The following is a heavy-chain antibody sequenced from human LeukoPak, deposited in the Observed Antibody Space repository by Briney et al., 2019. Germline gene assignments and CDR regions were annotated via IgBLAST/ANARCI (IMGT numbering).Heavy chain of an antibody. V-gene: IGHV3-33*01. CDR2: IKYDASDE. Sequence: GGSLRLSCAVSGVSFSGYAMHWVRQAPGKGLEWVGLIKYDASDEYYADSVKGRFTISRDDSRNTLYLQMTSLRAEDTAVYYCARAPIAAAGTEYFQHWGQGTLVTVSS. CDR1: GVSFSGYA. CDR3: ARAPIAAAGTEYFQH. D-gene: IGHD6-13*01. J-gene: IGHJ1*01.